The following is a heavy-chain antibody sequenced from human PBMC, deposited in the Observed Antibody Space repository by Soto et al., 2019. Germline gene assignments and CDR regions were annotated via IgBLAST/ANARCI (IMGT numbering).Heavy chain of an antibody. V-gene: IGHV4-34*01. CDR2: INHSGST. CDR1: GGSFSGYY. Sequence: SETLSLTCAVYGGSFSGYYWSWIRQPPGKGLEWIGEINHSGSTNYNPSLKSRVTISVDTSKNQFSLKLSSVTAADTAVYYCARAGVVPAANVDPWGQGTLVTVSS. D-gene: IGHD2-2*01. J-gene: IGHJ5*02. CDR3: ARAGVVPAANVDP.